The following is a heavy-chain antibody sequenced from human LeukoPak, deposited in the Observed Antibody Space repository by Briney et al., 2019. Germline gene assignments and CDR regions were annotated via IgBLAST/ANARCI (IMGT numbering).Heavy chain of an antibody. CDR3: AKGDGSIAAAAYDY. V-gene: IGHV3-23*01. J-gene: IGHJ4*02. CDR2: ISGSGDST. D-gene: IGHD6-13*01. Sequence: GGSLRLSCSASGFTFSTYAMSWVRQAPGKGLEWVSDISGSGDSTNYADSVKGRFTISRDNSKNTLYLQMNSLRAEDTAVYYCAKGDGSIAAAAYDYWGQGTLVTVSS. CDR1: GFTFSTYA.